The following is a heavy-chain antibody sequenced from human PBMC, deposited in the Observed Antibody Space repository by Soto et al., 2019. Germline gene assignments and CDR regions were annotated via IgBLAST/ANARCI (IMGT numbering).Heavy chain of an antibody. CDR3: THSYYHSSGYYYVGHIAY. V-gene: IGHV3-15*01. Sequence: GGSLRLSCATSGFTLRNAWMSWVRQAPGKGLEWVARIKSKTDGGTTDYAAPVKGRFTISRDDSETTLYLQMNSLKTDDTAVYYCTHSYYHSSGYYYVGHIAYWGQGTLLT. J-gene: IGHJ4*02. CDR2: IKSKTDGGTT. D-gene: IGHD3-22*01. CDR1: GFTLRNAW.